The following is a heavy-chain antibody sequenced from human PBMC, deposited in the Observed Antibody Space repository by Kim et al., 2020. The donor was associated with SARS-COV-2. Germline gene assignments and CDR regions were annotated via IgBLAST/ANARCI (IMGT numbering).Heavy chain of an antibody. CDR3: AHIRIAAAIYFDY. J-gene: IGHJ4*02. Sequence: YSPSLKRRRPITKDTSKNQVVLTMTNMDPVDTATYYCAHIRIAAAIYFDYWGQGTLVTVSS. D-gene: IGHD6-13*01. V-gene: IGHV2-5*01.